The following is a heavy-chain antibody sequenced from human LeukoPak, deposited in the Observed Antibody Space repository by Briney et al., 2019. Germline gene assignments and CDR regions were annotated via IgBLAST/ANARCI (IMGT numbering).Heavy chain of an antibody. Sequence: GGSLRLSYAASGFTFSSYAMSWVRQAPGKGLEWVSAISGSGGSTYYADSVKGRFTISRDNSKNTLYLQMNSLRAEDTAVYYCAKRSEIVGATDDHYFDYWGQGTLVTVSS. J-gene: IGHJ4*02. CDR1: GFTFSSYA. CDR2: ISGSGGST. D-gene: IGHD1-26*01. CDR3: AKRSEIVGATDDHYFDY. V-gene: IGHV3-23*01.